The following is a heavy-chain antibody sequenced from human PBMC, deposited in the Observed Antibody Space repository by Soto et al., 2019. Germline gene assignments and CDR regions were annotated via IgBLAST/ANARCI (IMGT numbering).Heavy chain of an antibody. J-gene: IGHJ1*01. CDR3: EGAWT. CDR2: ISGTTDRT. CDR1: GFTIRNYA. V-gene: IGHV3-23*02. Sequence: EVQVLESGGGFVQPGGSLRLSCAASGFTIRNYAMSWVRQATGKALEWVAGISGTTDRTYYRDSVEGRFTIFKDTSKNTLYLEMNSLRAEDTALYRCEGAWTWGQGTLVTVSS. D-gene: IGHD3-16*01.